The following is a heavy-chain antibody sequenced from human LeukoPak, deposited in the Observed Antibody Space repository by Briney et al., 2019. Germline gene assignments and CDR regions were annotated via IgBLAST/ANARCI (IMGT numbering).Heavy chain of an antibody. Sequence: ASVKVSCKASGYTFTDYYIYWVRQAPGQGLEWMRWINPNSGDTNYALRFQDRVTMTSDTSISTAYMELSRLRSGDTAVYYCARDAIGVVGTISWFDPWGQGTLVTVSS. CDR3: ARDAIGVVGTISWFDP. J-gene: IGHJ5*02. CDR1: GYTFTDYY. CDR2: INPNSGDT. V-gene: IGHV1-2*02. D-gene: IGHD1-26*01.